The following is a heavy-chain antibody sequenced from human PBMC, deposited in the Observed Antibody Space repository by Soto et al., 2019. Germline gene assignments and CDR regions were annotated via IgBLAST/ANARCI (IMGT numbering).Heavy chain of an antibody. CDR1: GGTFSRYA. V-gene: IGHV1-69*12. Sequence: QVQLVQSGAEVKKPGSSVNVSCKASGGTFSRYAITWVRQAPGQGLEWMGGIIPIFGTANYAQNFQGRVTITADESPSTAYMPLSSLRSEDTAVFYSATTEMGNYYYGLDVWGQGTTVTVSS. J-gene: IGHJ6*02. CDR3: ATTEMGNYYYGLDV. D-gene: IGHD7-27*01. CDR2: IIPIFGTA.